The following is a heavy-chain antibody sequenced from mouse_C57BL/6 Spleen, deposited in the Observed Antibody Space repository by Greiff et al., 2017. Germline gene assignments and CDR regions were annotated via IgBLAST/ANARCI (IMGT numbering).Heavy chain of an antibody. V-gene: IGHV14-2*01. CDR3: ARWAIYYGNSLDV. CDR2: IDPEDGET. Sequence: VQPQQSGAELLKPGASVKLSCTASGFNIKDYYMPWVKQRTEQGLEWIGRIDPEDGETKYAPKFQGKATITADTSSNTAYLQLSSLTSEDTAVYYCARWAIYYGNSLDVWGTGTTVTVSS. CDR1: GFNIKDYY. D-gene: IGHD2-1*01. J-gene: IGHJ1*03.